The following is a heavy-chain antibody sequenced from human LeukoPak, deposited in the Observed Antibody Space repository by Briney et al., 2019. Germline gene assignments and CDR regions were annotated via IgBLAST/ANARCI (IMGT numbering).Heavy chain of an antibody. CDR3: AKPSGGNYPPTGY. V-gene: IGHV3-23*01. D-gene: IGHD1-26*01. CDR1: GFTFSSYD. J-gene: IGHJ4*02. Sequence: GGSLRLSCAASGFTFSSYDVSWVRQAPGKGLEWVSATSGSGDRTHYADSVKGRFTISRDNSKNTLYLQINSLRAEDTAVYYCAKPSGGNYPPTGYWGQGTLVTVSS. CDR2: TSGSGDRT.